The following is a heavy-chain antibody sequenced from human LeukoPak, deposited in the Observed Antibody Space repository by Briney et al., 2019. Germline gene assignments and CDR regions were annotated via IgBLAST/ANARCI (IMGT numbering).Heavy chain of an antibody. V-gene: IGHV4-31*03. CDR2: IYYSGST. J-gene: IGHJ3*02. Sequence: KPSETLSLTCTVSGGSISSGGYYWSWIRQHPGKGLEWIGYIYYSGSTYYNPSLKSRVTISVDTSKNQFSLKLSSVTAADTAVYYCAREDYDSTSAFDIWGQGTMVTVSS. CDR1: GGSISSGGYY. D-gene: IGHD3-22*01. CDR3: AREDYDSTSAFDI.